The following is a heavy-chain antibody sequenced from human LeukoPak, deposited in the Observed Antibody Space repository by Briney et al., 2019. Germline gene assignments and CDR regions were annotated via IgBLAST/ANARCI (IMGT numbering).Heavy chain of an antibody. V-gene: IGHV1-69*13. CDR1: GGTFSSYA. Sequence: ASVNVSCTASGGTFSSYAISWVRQPPGQGLEWMGGIIPICGTANYAQKFQGRVTITADESTSTAYMELSSLRSEDTAVYYCARLTGEVRDYWGQGTLVTVSS. D-gene: IGHD7-27*01. J-gene: IGHJ4*02. CDR2: IIPICGTA. CDR3: ARLTGEVRDY.